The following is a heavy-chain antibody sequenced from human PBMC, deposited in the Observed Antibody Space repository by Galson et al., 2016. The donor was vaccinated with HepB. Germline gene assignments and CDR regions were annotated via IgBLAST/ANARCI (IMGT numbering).Heavy chain of an antibody. D-gene: IGHD3-3*01. CDR3: ARGLAPRFLEPIPSWFDP. Sequence: SETLSLTCAVDGGSFSGYYWTWIRQPPGKGLGWIGEINHRGSTNYNPSLKSRVTISLDTSKNHFSLRLSSVTAADTAVYYCARGLAPRFLEPIPSWFDPWGQGTLVTVSS. J-gene: IGHJ5*02. CDR1: GGSFSGYY. V-gene: IGHV4-34*01. CDR2: INHRGST.